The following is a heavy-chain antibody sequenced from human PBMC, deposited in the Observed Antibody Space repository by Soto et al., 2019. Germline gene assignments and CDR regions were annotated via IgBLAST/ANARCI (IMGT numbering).Heavy chain of an antibody. CDR2: MYYSGTT. CDR1: GGSISSSSYF. J-gene: IGHJ1*01. Sequence: SETLSLTCTVSGGSISSSSYFWGWIRQPPGKGLEWIGSMYYSGTTYYNPSLKSRVTITVDTSKNQFSLKLSSVTAADTAVYYCARVTDDWGQGILVTVAS. V-gene: IGHV4-39*02. CDR3: ARVTDD.